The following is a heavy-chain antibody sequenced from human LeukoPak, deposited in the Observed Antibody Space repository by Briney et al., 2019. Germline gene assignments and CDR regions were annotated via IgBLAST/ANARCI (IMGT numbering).Heavy chain of an antibody. Sequence: ASVKVSCKASGGTFSSYAISWVRQAPGQGLEWMGRIIPILGIANYAQKFQGRVTITADKSTSTAYMELSSLRSEDTAVYYCARDSEGYYDSSTPWDWGQGTLVTVSS. D-gene: IGHD3-22*01. CDR3: ARDSEGYYDSSTPWD. V-gene: IGHV1-69*04. CDR1: GGTFSSYA. J-gene: IGHJ4*02. CDR2: IIPILGIA.